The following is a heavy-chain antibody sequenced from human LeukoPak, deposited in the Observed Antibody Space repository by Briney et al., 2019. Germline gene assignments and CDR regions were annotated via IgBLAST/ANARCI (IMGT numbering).Heavy chain of an antibody. CDR3: ARDRGITTARGVPSWFDP. Sequence: SETLPLTCTVSGGSINSDSYYWTWIRQPAGKGLEWIGRIYTTGSPNYNPSLKSRVTISIDTSKNQFSLKLSSVSAADTAIYYCARDRGITTARGVPSWFDPWGQGTLVTVSS. J-gene: IGHJ5*02. V-gene: IGHV4-61*02. CDR2: IYTTGSP. CDR1: GGSINSDSYY. D-gene: IGHD3-10*01.